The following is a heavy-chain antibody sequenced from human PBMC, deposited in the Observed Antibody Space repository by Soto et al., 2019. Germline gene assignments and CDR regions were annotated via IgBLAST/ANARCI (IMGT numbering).Heavy chain of an antibody. Sequence: QIQLMQSGAEVKKPGSSVKDSCKASGGTFSTSAISWVRQAPGAGLEWVGGIMPVFATPDYAQKFQGRVTISADESTTTAYLELTSLTTDDTAVYYCARDKDRQQLGGNYYYILDVWGQGTAITVSS. CDR1: GGTFSTSA. V-gene: IGHV1-69*12. D-gene: IGHD3-3*02. J-gene: IGHJ6*02. CDR3: ARDKDRQQLGGNYYYILDV. CDR2: IMPVFATP.